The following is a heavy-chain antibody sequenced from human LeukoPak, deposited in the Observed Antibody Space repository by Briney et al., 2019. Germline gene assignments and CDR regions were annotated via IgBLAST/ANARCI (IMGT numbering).Heavy chain of an antibody. D-gene: IGHD3-3*01. CDR1: GGFISGYY. J-gene: IGHJ4*02. V-gene: IGHV4-4*07. CDR2: IYTSDST. Sequence: SETLSLTCSISGGFISGYYWSWIRHPAGKGLEWIGRIYTSDSTYFNPSLKSRVTMSLDTSKNQFSLKLSSVTAADTAVYYCARLWGSIFGVVILYYFDYWGQGTLVTVSS. CDR3: ARLWGSIFGVVILYYFDY.